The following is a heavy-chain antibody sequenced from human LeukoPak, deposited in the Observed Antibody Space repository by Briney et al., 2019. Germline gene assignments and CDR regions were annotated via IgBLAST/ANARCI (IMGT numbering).Heavy chain of an antibody. CDR2: IHYSGST. D-gene: IGHD3-3*01. J-gene: IGHJ4*02. CDR1: GGYLSSYY. V-gene: IGHV4-59*01. CDR3: ASGYDFWSGQQFDY. Sequence: SETLSLTCSVSGGYLSSYYWSWIRQPPGKGLEWIAFIHYSGSTNYNPSLKSRVTISVDTSKNQFSLQLTSVTAADTAVYYCASGYDFWSGQQFDYWGQGSLVTVSA.